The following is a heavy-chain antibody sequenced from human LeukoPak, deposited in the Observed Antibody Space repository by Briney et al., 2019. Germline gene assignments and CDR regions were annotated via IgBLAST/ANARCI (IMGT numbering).Heavy chain of an antibody. D-gene: IGHD3-16*01. CDR3: AKVGGQRDFDY. Sequence: GGSLRLSCAASGFTFDDYAMHWVRHAPGKGLEWVSGISWNSGSIGYADSVKGRFTISRDNAKNSLYLQMNSLRAEDTALYYCAKVGGQRDFDYWGQGTLVTVSS. CDR2: ISWNSGSI. J-gene: IGHJ4*02. CDR1: GFTFDDYA. V-gene: IGHV3-9*01.